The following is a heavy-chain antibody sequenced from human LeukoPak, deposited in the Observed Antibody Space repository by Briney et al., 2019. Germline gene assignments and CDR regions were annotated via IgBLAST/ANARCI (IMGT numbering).Heavy chain of an antibody. V-gene: IGHV3-43D*03. CDR2: ISWDGGSI. D-gene: IGHD6-19*01. Sequence: GSLRLSCAGSGFTFENYAMHWVRQAPGKGLEWVSLISWDGGSIYYADSVKGRFIISRDNKKKSLHLQLNNLRTEDTALYYCAKAGVAGTYNYFYYMDVWGKGTTVTVSS. CDR3: AKAGVAGTYNYFYYMDV. CDR1: GFTFENYA. J-gene: IGHJ6*03.